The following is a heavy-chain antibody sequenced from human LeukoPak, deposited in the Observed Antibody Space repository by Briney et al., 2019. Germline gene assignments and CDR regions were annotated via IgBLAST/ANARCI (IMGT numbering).Heavy chain of an antibody. CDR2: INHSGST. D-gene: IGHD3-22*01. CDR3: ARGPPRYYYGSSGGLDY. J-gene: IGHJ4*02. CDR1: GGSFSGYY. Sequence: SETLSLTCAVYGGSFSGYYWSWIRQPPGKGLEWIGEINHSGSTNYNPSLKSRVTISVDTSENQFSLKLSSVTAADTAVYYCARGPPRYYYGSSGGLDYWGQGTLVTVSS. V-gene: IGHV4-34*01.